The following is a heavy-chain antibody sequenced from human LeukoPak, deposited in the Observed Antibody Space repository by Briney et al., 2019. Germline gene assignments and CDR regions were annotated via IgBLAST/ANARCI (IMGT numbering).Heavy chain of an antibody. CDR3: ARGLAAAGLYFDY. Sequence: GGSLRLSCAASGFTVSSNYSTWVRQAPGKGLEWVSVVYTGGSTYSADSVKGRFTISRDASKNTLYLQMNSLRAADTAVYYCARGLAAAGLYFDYWGQGTLVTVSS. CDR2: VYTGGST. J-gene: IGHJ4*02. D-gene: IGHD6-13*01. CDR1: GFTVSSNY. V-gene: IGHV3-53*01.